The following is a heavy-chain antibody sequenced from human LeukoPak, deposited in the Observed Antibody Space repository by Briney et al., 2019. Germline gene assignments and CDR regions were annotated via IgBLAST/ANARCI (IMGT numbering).Heavy chain of an antibody. CDR3: ARGYSSSWVNIDY. V-gene: IGHV3-30-3*01. D-gene: IGHD6-13*01. J-gene: IGHJ4*02. Sequence: GGSLRLSCAASGFTFSSYAMHWVRQAPGKGLEWVAVISYDGSNKYYADSVKGRFTISRDNSKNTLYLQMNSLRAEDTAVYYCARGYSSSWVNIDYWGQGTLVTVSS. CDR1: GFTFSSYA. CDR2: ISYDGSNK.